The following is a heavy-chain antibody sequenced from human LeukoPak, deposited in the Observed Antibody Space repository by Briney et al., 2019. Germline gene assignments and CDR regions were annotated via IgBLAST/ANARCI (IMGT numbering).Heavy chain of an antibody. CDR2: INHSGST. CDR3: ASAWGY. V-gene: IGHV4-30-2*01. J-gene: IGHJ4*02. CDR1: GGSISTGGYY. Sequence: PSETLSLTCVVSGGSISTGGYYWTWIRQPPGQDLEWIGSINHSGSTYYNPSPKSRVTMSLDRSKNQFSLNLSSVTAADTAVYYCASAWGYWGQGTLVTVSS. D-gene: IGHD7-27*01.